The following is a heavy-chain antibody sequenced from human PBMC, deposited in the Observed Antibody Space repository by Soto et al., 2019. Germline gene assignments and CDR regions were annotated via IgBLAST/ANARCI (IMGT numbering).Heavy chain of an antibody. Sequence: SETLSLTCTVSGGSISSYYWSWVRQPPGKGLEWIGYIYYSGSTNYNPSLKSRVTISVDTSKNQFSLKLSSVTAADTAVYYRARSPDYGDYLSFDYWVQGTLVTVSS. J-gene: IGHJ4*02. CDR2: IYYSGST. D-gene: IGHD4-17*01. CDR1: GGSISSYY. V-gene: IGHV4-59*01. CDR3: ARSPDYGDYLSFDY.